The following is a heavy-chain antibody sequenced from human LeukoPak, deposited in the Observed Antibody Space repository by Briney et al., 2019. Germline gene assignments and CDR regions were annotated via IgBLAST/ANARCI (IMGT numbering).Heavy chain of an antibody. CDR1: GGSISSGDYY. D-gene: IGHD4-11*01. J-gene: IGHJ4*02. CDR3: ARDSGDYPPSFGY. Sequence: SETLSLTCTVSGGSISSGDYYWSWIRQPPGKGLEWIGYIYYSGSTYYNPSLKSRVTISVDTSKNQFSLKLSSVTAADTAVYYCARDSGDYPPSFGYWGQGTLVTVSS. CDR2: IYYSGST. V-gene: IGHV4-30-4*01.